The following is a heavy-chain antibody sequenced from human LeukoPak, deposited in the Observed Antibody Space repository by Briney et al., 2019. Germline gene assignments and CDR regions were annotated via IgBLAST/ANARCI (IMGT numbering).Heavy chain of an antibody. CDR2: ISSSGSTI. V-gene: IGHV3-11*04. J-gene: IGHJ5*02. Sequence: GGSLRLSCAASGFTFSDYYMSWIRQAPGKGLEWVSYISSSGSTIYYADSVKGRFTISRDNAKNSLYLQMNSLRAEDTAVYYCAKGGARGFLDWFDPWGQGTLVTVSS. CDR3: AKGGARGFLDWFDP. CDR1: GFTFSDYY. D-gene: IGHD3-3*01.